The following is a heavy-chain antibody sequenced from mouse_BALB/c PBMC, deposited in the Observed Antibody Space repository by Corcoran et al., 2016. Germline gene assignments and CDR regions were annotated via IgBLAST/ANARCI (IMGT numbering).Heavy chain of an antibody. CDR1: GYTFTDYN. CDR2: INPNNGGT. V-gene: IGHV1-18*01. J-gene: IGHJ2*01. D-gene: IGHD1-1*01. Sequence: EVLLQQSGPELVKPGASVKIPCKASGYTFTDYNLDWVKQSHGKSLEWIGDINPNNGGTIFNQKFKDKATLTVDKSSSTAYMELRSLTYEDTAVDYCARRDYFGSSPFDYWGQGTTLTVSS. CDR3: ARRDYFGSSPFDY.